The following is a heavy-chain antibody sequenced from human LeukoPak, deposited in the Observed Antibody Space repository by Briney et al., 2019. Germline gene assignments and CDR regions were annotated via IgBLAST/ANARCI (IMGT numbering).Heavy chain of an antibody. Sequence: ASVKVSCKASGYTFTSYDINWVQQATGQGLEWMGWMNPNSGNTGYAQKFQGRVTMTRNTSISTAYMELSSLRSEDTAVYYCARGPADSSGYYYVNYWGQGTLVTVSS. D-gene: IGHD3-22*01. V-gene: IGHV1-8*01. J-gene: IGHJ4*02. CDR2: MNPNSGNT. CDR1: GYTFTSYD. CDR3: ARGPADSSGYYYVNY.